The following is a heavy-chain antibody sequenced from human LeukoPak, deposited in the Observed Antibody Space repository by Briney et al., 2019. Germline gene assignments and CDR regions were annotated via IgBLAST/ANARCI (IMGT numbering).Heavy chain of an antibody. Sequence: GGSLRLSCAASGFTFSSCVMHWVRQAPGKGLEWLAVISYDGSNKYYADSVKGRFTISRDNSKNTLYLQMNSLRAEDTAVYHCAKDLMYYFDYWGQGTLVTVSS. V-gene: IGHV3-30*18. J-gene: IGHJ4*02. CDR3: AKDLMYYFDY. CDR1: GFTFSSCV. D-gene: IGHD2-8*01. CDR2: ISYDGSNK.